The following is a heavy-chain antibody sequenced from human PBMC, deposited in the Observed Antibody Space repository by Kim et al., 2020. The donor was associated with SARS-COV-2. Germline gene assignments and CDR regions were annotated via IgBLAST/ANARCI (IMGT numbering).Heavy chain of an antibody. J-gene: IGHJ4*02. V-gene: IGHV1-18*01. D-gene: IGHD3-22*01. CDR3: ARGRYYDSSGSDY. Sequence: YAQKLQGRVTMTADTSTSTAYMELRSLRSDDTAVYYCARGRYYDSSGSDYWGQGTLGTVSS.